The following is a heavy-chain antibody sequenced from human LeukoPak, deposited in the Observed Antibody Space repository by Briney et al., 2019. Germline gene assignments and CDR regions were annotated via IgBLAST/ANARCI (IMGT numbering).Heavy chain of an antibody. V-gene: IGHV3-30*04. CDR3: ARGNSGPDY. Sequence: GRSLRLSCVASGFTFSNFALHWVRQAPGKGLEWVAVISSDGSNKFYADSVKGRFTISRDNSKNTLYLQMNSLRAEDTAVYYCARGNSGPDYWGQGTLVTVSS. J-gene: IGHJ4*02. D-gene: IGHD5-12*01. CDR2: ISSDGSNK. CDR1: GFTFSNFA.